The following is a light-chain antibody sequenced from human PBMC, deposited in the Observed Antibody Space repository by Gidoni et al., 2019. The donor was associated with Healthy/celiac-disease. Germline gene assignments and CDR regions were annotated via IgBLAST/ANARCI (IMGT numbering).Light chain of an antibody. Sequence: SYVLTQPPSVSVAPGKTARITCGGNNIGSKSVHWYQQKPGQAPVLVIYYDSDRPSGTPERIAGSNAGNTATLTISRGEAGDEADYYCQVWDSSSDQPWVFGGGTKLTVL. CDR1: NIGSKS. CDR2: YDS. CDR3: QVWDSSSDQPWV. V-gene: IGLV3-21*04. J-gene: IGLJ3*02.